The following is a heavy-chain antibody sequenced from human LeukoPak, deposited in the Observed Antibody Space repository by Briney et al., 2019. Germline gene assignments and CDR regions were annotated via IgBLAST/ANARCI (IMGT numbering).Heavy chain of an antibody. Sequence: SLRLSCTASGFTFGDYAMSWVRQAPGKGPEWVGFIRSKAYGGTTEYAASVKGRFTISRDDSKSIAYLQMNSLKTEDTAVYYCTRAYDFWSGYYSDYWGQGTLVTVSS. J-gene: IGHJ4*02. V-gene: IGHV3-49*04. D-gene: IGHD3-3*01. CDR1: GFTFGDYA. CDR2: IRSKAYGGTT. CDR3: TRAYDFWSGYYSDY.